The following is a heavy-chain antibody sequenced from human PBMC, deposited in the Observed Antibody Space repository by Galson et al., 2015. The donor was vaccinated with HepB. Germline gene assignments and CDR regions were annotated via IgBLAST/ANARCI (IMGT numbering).Heavy chain of an antibody. CDR1: GYTFTSYA. Sequence: SVKVSCKASGYTFTSYAMHWVRQAPGQRLEWMGWINAGNGNTKYSQKFQGRVTITRDTSASTAYMELSSLRSEDTAVYYCARQLGSLEYYDSSGYYYYGYWGQGTLVTVSS. D-gene: IGHD3-22*01. V-gene: IGHV1-3*01. CDR3: ARQLGSLEYYDSSGYYYYGY. CDR2: INAGNGNT. J-gene: IGHJ4*02.